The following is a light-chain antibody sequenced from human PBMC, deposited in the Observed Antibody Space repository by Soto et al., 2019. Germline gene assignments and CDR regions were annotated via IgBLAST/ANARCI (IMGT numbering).Light chain of an antibody. CDR2: DAS. CDR1: QSISSY. CDR3: QQRHNWPLT. Sequence: DIQMTQSTYTLPESVGDRATITCLASQSISSYLAWYQQKPGKAPKLLIYDASNLESGVPSRFSGSGSGTDFTLTISGLEPEDFAVYYCQQRHNWPLTFGGGTKVEI. J-gene: IGKJ4*01. V-gene: IGKV1-5*01.